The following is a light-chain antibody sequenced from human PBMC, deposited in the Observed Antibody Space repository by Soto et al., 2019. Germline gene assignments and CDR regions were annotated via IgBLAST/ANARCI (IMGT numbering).Light chain of an antibody. Sequence: QSVLTQPPSASGSPGQSVAISCTGTSSDVGGYNYVSWYQQHPGKAPKLMIYEVNKRPSGVPDRFSGSKSGNTASLTVSGRQAEYEADYYCSSYAGSSNVFGTGTKVTVL. CDR1: SSDVGGYNY. V-gene: IGLV2-8*01. CDR3: SSYAGSSNV. J-gene: IGLJ1*01. CDR2: EVN.